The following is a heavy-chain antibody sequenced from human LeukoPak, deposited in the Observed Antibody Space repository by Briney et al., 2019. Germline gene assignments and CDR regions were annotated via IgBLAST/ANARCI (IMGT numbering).Heavy chain of an antibody. V-gene: IGHV3-48*01. D-gene: IGHD3-3*01. Sequence: GGSLRLSCAASGFTFSSYSMNWVRQAPGKGLEWASYISSSSSTIYYADSVKGRFTISRDNAKNSLYLQMNSLRAEDTAVYYCARDSHYDFWSGPTYYFDYWGQGTLVTVSS. CDR2: ISSSSSTI. J-gene: IGHJ4*02. CDR3: ARDSHYDFWSGPTYYFDY. CDR1: GFTFSSYS.